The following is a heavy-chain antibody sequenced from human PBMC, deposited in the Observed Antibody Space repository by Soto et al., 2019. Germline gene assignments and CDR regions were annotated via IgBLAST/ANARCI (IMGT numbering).Heavy chain of an antibody. Sequence: EVQLVESGGGLVRPGGSLRLSCAASGFTFSYYWMHWVRQAPGKGLVWVSRIRSDGSSTNYADFVKGRFIISRDNARNTVYLQMNSVRVEDAAVYYCPTATRGACDLWGQGTVFTVSS. V-gene: IGHV3-74*01. J-gene: IGHJ3*01. CDR2: IRSDGSST. CDR1: GFTFSYYW. D-gene: IGHD1-26*01. CDR3: PTATRGACDL.